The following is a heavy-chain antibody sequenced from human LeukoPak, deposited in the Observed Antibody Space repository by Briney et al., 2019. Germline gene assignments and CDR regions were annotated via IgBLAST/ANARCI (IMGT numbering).Heavy chain of an antibody. V-gene: IGHV4-4*02. CDR2: IYHSGST. D-gene: IGHD5-18*01. CDR3: ARDRQLWAGNAFDI. J-gene: IGHJ3*02. CDR1: GFTFSSYW. Sequence: GSLRLSCAASGFTFSSYWMSWVRQAPGKGLEWIGEIYHSGSTNYNPSLKSRVTISVDTSKNQFSLKLSSVTAADTAVYYCARDRQLWAGNAFDIWGQGTMVIVSS.